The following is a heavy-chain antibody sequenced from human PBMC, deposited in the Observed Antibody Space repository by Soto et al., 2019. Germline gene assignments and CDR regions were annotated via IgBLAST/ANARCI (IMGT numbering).Heavy chain of an antibody. Sequence: PGGSLRLSCAASGFTFSDYAMDWVRQAPGKGLEWVAIISYDGSNKYYADSVKGRFTISRDNSKNTLYLQMDSLRIEDTAVYYCARDVGSGYSIGWSPHYWGQGTLVTVSS. V-gene: IGHV3-30-3*01. CDR3: ARDVGSGYSIGWSPHY. CDR1: GFTFSDYA. J-gene: IGHJ4*02. D-gene: IGHD6-19*01. CDR2: ISYDGSNK.